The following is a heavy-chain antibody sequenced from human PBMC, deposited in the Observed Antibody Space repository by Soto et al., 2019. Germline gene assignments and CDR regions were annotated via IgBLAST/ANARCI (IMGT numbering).Heavy chain of an antibody. J-gene: IGHJ4*02. V-gene: IGHV4-31*01. CDR3: PRSLSRYSSSSNHFDY. CDR2: VYCSGST. Sequence: SETLSLTCTVSGGSISSGGYYWSWIRQHPGKGLEWIGYVYCSGSTYYNRSLKRPVTISVDTSKNHFSLKLSSVTAADTAVYYCPRSLSRYSSSSNHFDYWGQGTLVTVSS. CDR1: GGSISSGGYY. D-gene: IGHD6-6*01.